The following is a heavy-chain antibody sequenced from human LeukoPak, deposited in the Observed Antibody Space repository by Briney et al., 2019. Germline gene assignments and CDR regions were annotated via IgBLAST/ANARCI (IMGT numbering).Heavy chain of an antibody. Sequence: GGSLRLSCAASGFTFSSYGIHWVRQAPGKGLEWVAVISNDGSNKYYADSVKGRFTISRDNSKNTVYLQMNSLRGEDTVVYYCASLGSQDFDYWGQGTLVTVSS. D-gene: IGHD1-26*01. CDR2: ISNDGSNK. J-gene: IGHJ4*02. V-gene: IGHV3-30*03. CDR1: GFTFSSYG. CDR3: ASLGSQDFDY.